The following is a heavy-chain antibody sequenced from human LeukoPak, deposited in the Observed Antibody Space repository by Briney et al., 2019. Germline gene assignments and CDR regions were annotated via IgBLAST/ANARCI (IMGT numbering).Heavy chain of an antibody. J-gene: IGHJ6*02. CDR2: IKRKTDGGAT. Sequence: GGSLRLSCAASGFTFSNAWMNWVRRAPGKGLEWVGRIKRKTDGGATDYAAPVKGRFTISRDDSKNTLYLHMNSLKTEDTGVYYCTSPSSPYYYYNMDVWGQGTTVTVSS. CDR1: GFTFSNAW. CDR3: TSPSSPYYYYNMDV. V-gene: IGHV3-15*01.